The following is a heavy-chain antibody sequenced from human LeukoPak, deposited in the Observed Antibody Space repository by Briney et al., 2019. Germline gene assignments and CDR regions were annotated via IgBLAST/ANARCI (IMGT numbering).Heavy chain of an antibody. CDR1: GFTFSSYA. D-gene: IGHD6-19*01. Sequence: GGSLRLSCAASGFTFSSYAMSWVRQAPGKGLEWVSAFSGSGGSTYYADSVKGRFTISRDNSKNTLYLQMNSLRVEDTAVYFCAKAVAGTGPSGHWGQGTLVTVSS. CDR2: FSGSGGST. J-gene: IGHJ4*02. CDR3: AKAVAGTGPSGH. V-gene: IGHV3-23*01.